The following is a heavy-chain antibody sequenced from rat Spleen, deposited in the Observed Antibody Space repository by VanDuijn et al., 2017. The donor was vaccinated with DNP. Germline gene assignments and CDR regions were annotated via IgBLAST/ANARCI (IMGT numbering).Heavy chain of an antibody. V-gene: IGHV5-46*01. CDR1: GFSFRNYY. J-gene: IGHJ2*01. D-gene: IGHD1-10*01. CDR2: ISHSDDVT. CDR3: AREQHFHFDY. Sequence: EVQLVESGGGSVQPGNSLKLSCAASGFSFRNYYMAWVRQAPERGLEWVAIISHSDDVTYYPDSVKGRFTISRNNAENSLYLQMNSLKSEDTATYYCAREQHFHFDYWGQGVMVTVSS.